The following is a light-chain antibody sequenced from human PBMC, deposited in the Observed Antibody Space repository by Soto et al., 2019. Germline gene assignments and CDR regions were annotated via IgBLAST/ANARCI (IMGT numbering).Light chain of an antibody. Sequence: ETILTQSPATLSLSPGERATLSCRASQTISGYLAWYQQKPGQAPRLLIYNISNRATDIPARFSGSGSGTDFTLTISSLEPDDFALYHCHQRDNWPVTFGQGTRLEIK. CDR1: QTISGY. CDR2: NIS. CDR3: HQRDNWPVT. J-gene: IGKJ5*01. V-gene: IGKV3-11*01.